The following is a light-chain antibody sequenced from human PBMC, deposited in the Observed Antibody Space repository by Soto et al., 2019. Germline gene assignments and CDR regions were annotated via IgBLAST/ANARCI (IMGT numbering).Light chain of an antibody. CDR3: SSYTTSGSYV. J-gene: IGLJ1*01. CDR2: EVS. V-gene: IGLV2-14*01. Sequence: QSVLTQPASVSGSPGQSITISCTGTSSDVGGYSYVSWYQQHPGKAPKLMIYEVSNRPAGVSNRFSGSKSVNTASLTISGLQAEEEADYYCSSYTTSGSYVFGTGTKVTVL. CDR1: SSDVGGYSY.